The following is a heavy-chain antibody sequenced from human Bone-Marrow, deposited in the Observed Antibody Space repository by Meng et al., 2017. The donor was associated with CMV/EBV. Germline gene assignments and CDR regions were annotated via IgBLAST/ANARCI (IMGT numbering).Heavy chain of an antibody. J-gene: IGHJ4*02. CDR1: GYTFTGYY. D-gene: IGHD1-26*01. CDR3: ARDWDFDY. V-gene: IGHV1-2*02. CDR2: INPDSGVT. Sequence: ASVKVSCKASGYTFTGYYIHWVRQAPGQGLEWMGWINPDSGVTDYAQKFQGRVTMTRDTSITTAYMALSRLNSDDTAVYYCARDWDFDYWGQGTLVTVSS.